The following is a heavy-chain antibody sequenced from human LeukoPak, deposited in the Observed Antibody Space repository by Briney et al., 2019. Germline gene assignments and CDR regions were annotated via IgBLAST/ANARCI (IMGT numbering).Heavy chain of an antibody. V-gene: IGHV1-46*01. CDR3: ARAVERFGESPDGFDI. Sequence: WASVKVSCKASGYTFTSYYMHWVRQAPGQGLEWMGIINPSGGGSTSYAQKFQGRVTMTRDMSTSTVYMELSSLRSEDTAVYYCARAVERFGESPDGFDIWGQGTMVTVSS. CDR2: INPSGGGST. CDR1: GYTFTSYY. D-gene: IGHD3-10*01. J-gene: IGHJ3*02.